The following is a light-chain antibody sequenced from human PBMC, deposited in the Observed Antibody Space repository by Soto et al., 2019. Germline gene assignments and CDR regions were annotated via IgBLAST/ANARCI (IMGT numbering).Light chain of an antibody. CDR3: SSFTSNRIYV. Sequence: QSVLTQPTSVSGSPGQSITISCTGNHNDIGTYDYVSWSQQHPGRAPRLLIHGVTTRPSGISGRFSASKSGLTASLTISGLQPEDEADYYCSSFTSNRIYVFGTGTKV. J-gene: IGLJ1*01. V-gene: IGLV2-14*03. CDR2: GVT. CDR1: HNDIGTYDY.